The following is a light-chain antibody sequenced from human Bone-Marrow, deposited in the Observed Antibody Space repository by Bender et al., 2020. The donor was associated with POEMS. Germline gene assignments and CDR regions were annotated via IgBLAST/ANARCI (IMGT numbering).Light chain of an antibody. CDR1: ALPKQY. V-gene: IGLV3-25*02. CDR2: KDS. CDR3: SSWDDSLSGWV. Sequence: SYELTQPPSVSVSPGQTARITCSADALPKQYAYWYQQKPGQAPVLVIYKDSERPSGVPARFSGSKSGTSASLAISDIQSEDEGDYYCSSWDDSLSGWVFGGGTKLTVL. J-gene: IGLJ3*02.